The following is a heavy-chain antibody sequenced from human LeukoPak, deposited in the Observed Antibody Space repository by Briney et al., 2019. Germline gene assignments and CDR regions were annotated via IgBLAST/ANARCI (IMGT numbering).Heavy chain of an antibody. Sequence: GASVTVSCKASGYTFTSYDINWVRQAPGHGREGMGCINPHSADTGGAQKILHRVTMNRDMSISKIYMELTRLRSDDTALYYFARWDGYSSSPDYWGQGTLVTVSS. V-gene: IGHV1-2*02. CDR3: ARWDGYSSSPDY. J-gene: IGHJ4*02. CDR1: GYTFTSYD. D-gene: IGHD6-13*01. CDR2: INPHSADT.